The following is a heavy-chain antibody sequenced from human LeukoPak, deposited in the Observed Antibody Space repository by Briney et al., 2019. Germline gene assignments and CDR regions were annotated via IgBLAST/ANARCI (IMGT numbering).Heavy chain of an antibody. Sequence: GGSLRLSFAAAGFPFSSYAMSWGRRAPGKGLEWGSAISGSGGSTYYADSAKGRFTISRDNSKNTLYLQMNSLRAEDTAVYYCAKDLPRRSSGWSFDYWGQGTLWTVSS. J-gene: IGHJ4*02. CDR1: GFPFSSYA. V-gene: IGHV3-23*01. CDR2: ISGSGGST. CDR3: AKDLPRRSSGWSFDY. D-gene: IGHD6-19*01.